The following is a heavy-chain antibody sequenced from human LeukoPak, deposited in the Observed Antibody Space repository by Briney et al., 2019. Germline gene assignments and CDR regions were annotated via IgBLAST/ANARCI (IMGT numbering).Heavy chain of an antibody. V-gene: IGHV4-59*08. J-gene: IGHJ3*02. CDR1: GGSINTYY. Sequence: RTSETLSLTCTVSGGSINTYYWSWIRQPPGKGLEGIGYIYYSGSTNYSPSLKSRVTISVDTSKNQFSLKLSSVTAADTAVYYCARPIVVVTAIGAFDIWGQGTMVTVSS. CDR2: IYYSGST. CDR3: ARPIVVVTAIGAFDI. D-gene: IGHD2-21*02.